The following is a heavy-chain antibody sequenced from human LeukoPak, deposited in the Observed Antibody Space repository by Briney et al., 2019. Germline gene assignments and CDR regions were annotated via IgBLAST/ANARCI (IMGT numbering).Heavy chain of an antibody. CDR2: ISRTGNYI. J-gene: IGHJ3*02. Sequence: GGSLRLSCAASGFTFSRYNMNWVRQAPGKGLEWVSSISRTGNYIYYADSVKGRFTISRDNAQNSLFLQMNSLRVEDTAVYYCARDRNAFDIWGQGTMVTVSS. V-gene: IGHV3-21*01. CDR1: GFTFSRYN. CDR3: ARDRNAFDI.